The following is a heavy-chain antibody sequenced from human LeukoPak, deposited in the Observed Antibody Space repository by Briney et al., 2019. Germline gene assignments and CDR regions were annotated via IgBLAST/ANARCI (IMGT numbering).Heavy chain of an antibody. CDR3: ERGGASRPDF. CDR2: IRNDGSNK. D-gene: IGHD1-26*01. CDR1: GFTFSSYG. Sequence: GGSLRLSSAASGFTFSSYGMHWVRQAPGKGLEWVAFIRNDGSNKYYADSVKVRFTISREDNKNSLYLQMNSLRVEDRAVYYCERGGASRPDFWGQGTLVTVSS. J-gene: IGHJ4*02. V-gene: IGHV3-30*02.